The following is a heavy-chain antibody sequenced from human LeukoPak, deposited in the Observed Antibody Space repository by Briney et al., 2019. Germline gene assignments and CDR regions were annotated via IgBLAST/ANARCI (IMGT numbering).Heavy chain of an antibody. J-gene: IGHJ6*02. CDR3: ARDYGDPYYYFYDMDV. CDR1: GFTFSSYW. D-gene: IGHD4-17*01. Sequence: GGSLRLSCAASGFTFSSYWMSWVRQAPGKGLEWVANIKQDGSEKYYVDSVKGRFTISRDNAKNSLYLQMNSLRAEDTAVYYCARDYGDPYYYFYDMDVWGQGTTVTVSS. CDR2: IKQDGSEK. V-gene: IGHV3-7*01.